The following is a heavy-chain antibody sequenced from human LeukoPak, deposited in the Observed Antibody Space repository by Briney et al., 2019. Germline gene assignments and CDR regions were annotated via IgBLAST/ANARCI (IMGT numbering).Heavy chain of an antibody. CDR3: ARGRSWELLDYYGMDV. Sequence: GGSLRLSCAASGFTFSTYWMHWVRQAPGKGLVWVSRINSDGSRTTYADSVKGRFTISRDNAKNTLYLQMNSLRAEDTAVYYCARGRSWELLDYYGMDVWGQGTTVTVSS. J-gene: IGHJ6*02. CDR2: INSDGSRT. CDR1: GFTFSTYW. D-gene: IGHD1-26*01. V-gene: IGHV3-74*01.